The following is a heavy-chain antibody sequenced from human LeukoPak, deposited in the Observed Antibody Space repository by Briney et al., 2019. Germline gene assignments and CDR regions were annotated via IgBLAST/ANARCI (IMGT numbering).Heavy chain of an antibody. CDR2: IYYRGST. CDR1: GGSISSYY. CDR3: ARCIAVAGIYYYYMDV. J-gene: IGHJ6*03. Sequence: SETLSLTCTVSGGSISSYYWSWIRQPPGKGPEWIGYIYYRGSTNYNPSLKSRVTISVDTSKNQFSLKLSSVTAADTAVYYCARCIAVAGIYYYYMDVWGKGTTVTVSS. D-gene: IGHD6-19*01. V-gene: IGHV4-59*01.